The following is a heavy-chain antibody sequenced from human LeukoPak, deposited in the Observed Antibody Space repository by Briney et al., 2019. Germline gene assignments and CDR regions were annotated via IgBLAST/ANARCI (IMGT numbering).Heavy chain of an antibody. V-gene: IGHV3-23*01. CDR1: GFTFSSYA. D-gene: IGHD3-3*01. CDR2: ISGSGGST. J-gene: IGHJ5*02. CDR3: AKMPVGRYDFWSGYLNWFDP. Sequence: AGGSLRLSCAASGFTFSSYAMSWVRQAPGKGLEWVSAISGSGGSTYYADSVKGRFTISRDNSKNTLYLQMNSLRAEDTAVYYCAKMPVGRYDFWSGYLNWFDPWGQGTLVTVSS.